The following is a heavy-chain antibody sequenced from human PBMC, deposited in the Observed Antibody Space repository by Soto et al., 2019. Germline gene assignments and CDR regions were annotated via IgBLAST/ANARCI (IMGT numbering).Heavy chain of an antibody. CDR2: ISGSGGVT. D-gene: IGHD6-13*01. V-gene: IGHV3-23*01. CDR3: AKSHRGYSSSDMDV. CDR1: GFTFSSYA. Sequence: EVQLLESGGGLVQPGGSLRLSCAASGFTFSSYAVSWVRQAPGKGLEWVSTISGSGGVTYYEDSVKGRFTISRDNSKNTLYLQMYSLRAEDTAVYYCAKSHRGYSSSDMDVWGQGTTVTVSS. J-gene: IGHJ6*02.